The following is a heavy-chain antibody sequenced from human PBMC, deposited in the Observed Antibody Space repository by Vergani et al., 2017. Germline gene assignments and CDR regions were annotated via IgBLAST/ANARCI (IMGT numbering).Heavy chain of an antibody. D-gene: IGHD6-19*01. V-gene: IGHV3-30*03. J-gene: IGHJ4*02. Sequence: QVQLVESGGGVVQPGRSLRLSCAASGFTFSSYGMHWVRQAPGKGLEWVAVISYDGSNKYYADSVKGRFTISRDNSKNTLYLQMNSLRAEDTAVYYCAREGSGWYLSRYFDYWGQGTLVTVSS. CDR3: AREGSGWYLSRYFDY. CDR1: GFTFSSYG. CDR2: ISYDGSNK.